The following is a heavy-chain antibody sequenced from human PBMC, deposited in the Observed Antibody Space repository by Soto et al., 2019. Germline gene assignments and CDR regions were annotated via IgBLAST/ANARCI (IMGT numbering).Heavy chain of an antibody. V-gene: IGHV3-33*03. CDR1: GFTFSSYG. J-gene: IGHJ4*02. Sequence: GGSLRLSCAASGFTFSSYGMHWVRQAPGKGLEWVAVIWYDGSNKYYADSVKGRFTITRDNAKNSLYLEMNSLRDEDTVFYYCASHNDMGSGYLSPVDYWGQGTLVTVSS. CDR3: ASHNDMGSGYLSPVDY. CDR2: IWYDGSNK. D-gene: IGHD3-3*01.